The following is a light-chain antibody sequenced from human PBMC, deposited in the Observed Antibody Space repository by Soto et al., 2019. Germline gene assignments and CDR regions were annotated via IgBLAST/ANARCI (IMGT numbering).Light chain of an antibody. CDR1: SGHSTYA. J-gene: IGLJ2*01. Sequence: QLVLTQSPSASASLGASVKLTCTLSSGHSTYAIAWHQQQPEKGPWYLMKLNSDGSHSKGDGIPDRFSGSSSGAERYLTISSLQSEDEADYYCQTWGTGIQVIFGGGTKLTVL. CDR2: LNSDGSH. V-gene: IGLV4-69*01. CDR3: QTWGTGIQVI.